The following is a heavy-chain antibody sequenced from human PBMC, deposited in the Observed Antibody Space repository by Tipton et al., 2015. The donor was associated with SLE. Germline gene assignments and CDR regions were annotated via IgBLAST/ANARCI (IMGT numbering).Heavy chain of an antibody. D-gene: IGHD2-8*02. J-gene: IGHJ2*01. Sequence: TLSLTCTVSGGSINYYWNWIRQPPGRTLEWIGRVSYTGNTIYNPSLESRITASLDMSKNQFFLTLTSVTAADTAVYYCAKADGVLGSQVPYWYFDLWGRGTLVTVSS. V-gene: IGHV4-59*01. CDR2: VSYTGNT. CDR1: GGSINYY. CDR3: AKADGVLGSQVPYWYFDL.